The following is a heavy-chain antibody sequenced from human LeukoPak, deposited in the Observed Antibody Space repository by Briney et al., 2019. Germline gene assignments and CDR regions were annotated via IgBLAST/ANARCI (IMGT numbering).Heavy chain of an antibody. CDR2: ISGSSSYI. CDR3: ASLTDNDSSGTPFDY. D-gene: IGHD3-22*01. V-gene: IGHV3-21*01. Sequence: GGSLRLSCAASGFTFSSYWMNWVRQAPGKGLEWVSSISGSSSYIYYADSVKGRFTISRDNAKNSLYLQMNSLRAEDTAVYYCASLTDNDSSGTPFDYWGQGTLVTVSS. CDR1: GFTFSSYW. J-gene: IGHJ4*02.